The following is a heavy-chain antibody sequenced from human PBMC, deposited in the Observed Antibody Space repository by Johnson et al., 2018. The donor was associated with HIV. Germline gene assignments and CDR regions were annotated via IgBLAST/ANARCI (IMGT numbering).Heavy chain of an antibody. CDR3: AREGAWEVRPGAFDI. CDR1: GFTFDDYG. D-gene: IGHD1-26*01. J-gene: IGHJ3*02. CDR2: SNWSGGNT. V-gene: IGHV3-20*01. Sequence: VQLVESGGGAVRPGGSLRISCAASGFTFDDYGMSWVRQAPGKGLEWVSGSNWSGGNTYYADSVRGRFTISRENSKNTLYLQMNSLRAEDTAVYHCAREGAWEVRPGAFDIWGQGTTVTVSS.